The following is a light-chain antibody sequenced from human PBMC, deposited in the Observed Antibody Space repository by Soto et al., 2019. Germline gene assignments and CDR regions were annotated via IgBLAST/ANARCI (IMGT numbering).Light chain of an antibody. J-gene: IGKJ4*01. CDR2: DAS. CDR3: QQRTNGLT. CDR1: QSISRY. Sequence: EIVLTQSPATLSLSPGERATLSCRASQSISRYLAWYQQKPGQAPRLLLYDASNRATGIPAGFSGSGFGTDFTLTISSLEPEDFAVYYCQQRTNGLTFGGGTKVDIK. V-gene: IGKV3-11*01.